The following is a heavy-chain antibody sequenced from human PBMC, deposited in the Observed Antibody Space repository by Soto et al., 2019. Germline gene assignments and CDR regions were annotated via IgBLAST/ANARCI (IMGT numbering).Heavy chain of an antibody. V-gene: IGHV4-4*02. CDR1: GAAIGTSNW. Sequence: SETLSLTCAVSGAAIGTSNWWSWVRQPPEKGLEWIGEVYRTGSTNYNPSLESRLTISVDKSKNQFSLTLTSVTASDTPVHYCARACANQAEAAIFDCWGQGTLVT. CDR3: ARACANQAEAAIFDC. CDR2: VYRTGST. D-gene: IGHD6-25*01. J-gene: IGHJ4*02.